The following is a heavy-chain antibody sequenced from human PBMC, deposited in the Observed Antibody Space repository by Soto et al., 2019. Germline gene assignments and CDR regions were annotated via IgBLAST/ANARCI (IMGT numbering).Heavy chain of an antibody. D-gene: IGHD6-13*01. CDR1: GDSISDHY. CDR3: ARHGPIAAAGTVFDY. CDR2: IYYSGST. J-gene: IGHJ4*02. V-gene: IGHV4-59*08. Sequence: TSETLSLTCTVSGDSISDHYWSWIRQPPGKGLEWIGYIYYSGSTNYNPSLKSRVTISVDTSKNQFSLKLSSVTAADTAVYYCARHGPIAAAGTVFDYWGQGTLVTAPQ.